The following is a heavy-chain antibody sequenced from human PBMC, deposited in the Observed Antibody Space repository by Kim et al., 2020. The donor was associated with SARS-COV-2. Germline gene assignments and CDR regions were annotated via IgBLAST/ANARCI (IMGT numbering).Heavy chain of an antibody. CDR3: ARTARRAFDI. CDR2: INHSGST. CDR1: GGSFSGYY. Sequence: SETLSLTCAVYGGSFSGYYWSWIRQPPGKGLEWIGEINHSGSTNYNPSLKSRVTISVDTSKNQFSLKLSSVTAADTAVYYCARTARRAFDIWGQGTMVTVSS. J-gene: IGHJ3*02. V-gene: IGHV4-34*01.